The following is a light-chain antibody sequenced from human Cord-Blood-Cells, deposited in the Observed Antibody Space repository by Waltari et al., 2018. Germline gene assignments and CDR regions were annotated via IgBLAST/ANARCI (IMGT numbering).Light chain of an antibody. V-gene: IGKV2-28*01. CDR3: MQALQTPWT. J-gene: IGKJ1*01. CDR1: QSLLHSNGYNY. CDR2: LGS. Sequence: DIVMTQSPLSLPVTPGEPASISCRSSQSLLHSNGYNYLDWYLQKPVQSPQLLIYLGSNRSSGVPDRFSGSGSGTVFTLNISRVEAEDVGVYYCMQALQTPWTFGQGTKVEIK.